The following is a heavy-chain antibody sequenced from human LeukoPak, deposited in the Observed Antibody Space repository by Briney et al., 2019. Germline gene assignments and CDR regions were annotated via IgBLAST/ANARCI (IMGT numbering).Heavy chain of an antibody. V-gene: IGHV3-23*01. CDR3: AKDNYYYDTFDI. J-gene: IGHJ3*02. Sequence: GGSLRLSCAASGFTFSSYAMSWVRQAPGKGLEWVSAISGSGGSTYYADSVKGRFTISRDNSKNTLCLQMNSLRAEDTAVYYCAKDNYYYDTFDIWAKGQWSPTLQ. CDR2: ISGSGGST. CDR1: GFTFSSYA. D-gene: IGHD3-10*01.